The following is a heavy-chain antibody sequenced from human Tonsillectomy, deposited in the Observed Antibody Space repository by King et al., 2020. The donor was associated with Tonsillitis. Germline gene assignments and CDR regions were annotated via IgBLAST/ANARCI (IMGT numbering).Heavy chain of an antibody. V-gene: IGHV3-21*01. J-gene: IGHJ4*02. CDR1: GFTFSSYS. Sequence: VQLVQSGGGLVKPGGSLRLSCAASGFTFSSYSMNWVRQAPGKGLEWVSSISSSSGYIYYADSVKGRFTISRDNAKNSLYLQMNSLRAEDTAVYYCARDPPEYYDYVWGSYRSGYFDYWGQGTLVTVSS. D-gene: IGHD3-16*02. CDR2: ISSSSGYI. CDR3: ARDPPEYYDYVWGSYRSGYFDY.